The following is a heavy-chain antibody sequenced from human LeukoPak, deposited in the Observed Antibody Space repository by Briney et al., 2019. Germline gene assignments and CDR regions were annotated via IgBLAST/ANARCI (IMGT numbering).Heavy chain of an antibody. Sequence: GRSLRLSCAASGFTFSSYAMSWVRQAPGKGLEWVSAISGSGGSTYYADSVKGRFTISRDNSKNTLYLQMNSLRAEDTAVYYCAKVMIVVVITTTGCFDYWGQGTLVTVSS. CDR3: AKVMIVVVITTTGCFDY. V-gene: IGHV3-23*01. CDR1: GFTFSSYA. CDR2: ISGSGGST. J-gene: IGHJ4*02. D-gene: IGHD3-22*01.